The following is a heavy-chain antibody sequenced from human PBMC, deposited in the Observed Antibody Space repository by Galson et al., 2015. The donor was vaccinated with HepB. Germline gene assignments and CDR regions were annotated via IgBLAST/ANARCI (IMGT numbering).Heavy chain of an antibody. CDR1: GFTFSSYG. CDR3: ARDARGLVVAAIANWFDP. Sequence: SLRLSCAASGFTFSSYGMHWVRQAPGKGLEWVAVIWYDGSNKYYADSVKGRFTISRDNSKNTLYLQMNSLRAEDTAVYYCARDARGLVVAAIANWFDPWGQGTLVTVSS. CDR2: IWYDGSNK. D-gene: IGHD2-15*01. V-gene: IGHV3-33*01. J-gene: IGHJ5*02.